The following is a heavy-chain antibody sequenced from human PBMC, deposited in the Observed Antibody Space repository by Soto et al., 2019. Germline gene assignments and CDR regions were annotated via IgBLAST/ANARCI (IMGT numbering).Heavy chain of an antibody. CDR1: GGSIGNSY. V-gene: IGHV4-59*01. CDR2: IYYSGST. J-gene: IGHJ4*02. Sequence: SETLSLTCTVSGGSIGNSYWSWIRQSPGKGLEWIGYIYYSGSTHYNPSLQNRVTISIDTSKNQVSLKVNSVTAADTAVYYCARDHPHSYGVYYFDYWGQGTPVTVSS. CDR3: ARDHPHSYGVYYFDY. D-gene: IGHD5-18*01.